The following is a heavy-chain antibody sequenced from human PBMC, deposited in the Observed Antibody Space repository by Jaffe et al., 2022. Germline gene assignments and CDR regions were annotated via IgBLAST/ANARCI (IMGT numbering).Heavy chain of an antibody. CDR2: FDPEDGET. V-gene: IGHV1-24*01. CDR1: GYTLTELS. CDR3: ATVGRLVTYPATAYYYMDV. D-gene: IGHD2-21*02. Sequence: QVQLVQSGAEVKKPGASVKVSCKVSGYTLTELSMHWVRQAPGKGLEWMGGFDPEDGETIYAQKFQGRVTMTEDTSTDTAYMELSSLRSEDTAVYYCATVGRLVTYPATAYYYMDVWGKGTTVTVSS. J-gene: IGHJ6*03.